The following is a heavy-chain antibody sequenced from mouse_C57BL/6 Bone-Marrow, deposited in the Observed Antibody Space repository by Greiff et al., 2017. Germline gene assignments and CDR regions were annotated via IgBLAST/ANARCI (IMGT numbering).Heavy chain of an antibody. CDR1: GYTFTDYN. J-gene: IGHJ2*01. D-gene: IGHD2-9*01. V-gene: IGHV1-22*01. CDR2: INPNNGGT. Sequence: EVHLVESGPELVKPGASVKMSCKASGYTFTDYNMHWVKQSHGKSLEWIGYINPNNGGTSYNQKFKGKATLTVNKSSSTAYMELRSLTAEDSAVYYCARPTMVTTVDYWGQGTTLTVSS. CDR3: ARPTMVTTVDY.